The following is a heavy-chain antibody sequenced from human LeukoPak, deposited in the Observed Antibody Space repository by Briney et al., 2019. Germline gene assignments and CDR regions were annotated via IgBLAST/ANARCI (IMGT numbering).Heavy chain of an antibody. D-gene: IGHD3-3*01. CDR1: GFTFSSYA. V-gene: IGHV3-23*01. CDR2: ISGSGGST. Sequence: PGGSLRLSCAASGFTFSSYAMSWVRQAPGKGLEWVSSISGSGGSTYYADSVKGRFTISRDNSKNTLYLQMNSLRAEDTAVYYCAKDGVPYRITTHWGQGTMVTVSS. CDR3: AKDGVPYRITTH. J-gene: IGHJ3*01.